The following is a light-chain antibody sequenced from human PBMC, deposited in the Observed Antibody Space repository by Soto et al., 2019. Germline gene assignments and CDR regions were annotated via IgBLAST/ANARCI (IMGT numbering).Light chain of an antibody. CDR3: QQYHTSPLT. J-gene: IGKJ1*01. CDR1: QSVRSSY. CDR2: GAS. Sequence: EIVLTQSPAPLSLSPGESATPSCRASQSVRSSYLAWYQQKHGQAPRLLIYGASSRAAGIPARFSASGSGTDLTLTISRLEPEDFELYYCQQYHTSPLTFGQGTKVDNK. V-gene: IGKV3-20*01.